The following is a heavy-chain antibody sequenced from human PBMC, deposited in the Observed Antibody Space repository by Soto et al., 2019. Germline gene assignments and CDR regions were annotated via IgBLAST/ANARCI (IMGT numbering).Heavy chain of an antibody. V-gene: IGHV1-8*01. Sequence: QVHLVQSGAEVKKPGASVKVSCTASGYDFNIYDIHWVRQSTGQGLEWMGWMTPKRETPGYAPKFQGRFTISRDNAKNTLHLEMNSLRAEDTAVYYCVRDGHCITTSCYGNWFDPWGQGTLVTVSS. CDR1: GYDFNIYD. CDR2: MTPKRETP. J-gene: IGHJ5*02. D-gene: IGHD2-2*01. CDR3: VRDGHCITTSCYGNWFDP.